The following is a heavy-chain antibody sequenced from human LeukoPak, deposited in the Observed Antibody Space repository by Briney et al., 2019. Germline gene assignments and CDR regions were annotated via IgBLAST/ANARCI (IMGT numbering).Heavy chain of an antibody. J-gene: IGHJ4*02. CDR1: GFTFSGYA. CDR3: AKSRDSRALFDY. Sequence: PGGSLRLSCVASGFTFSGYAMSWVRQSPGKGLEWVSMSVGTDSSYYPDSVKGRLTISRDNSKNTLYLEMNSLRAEDTAVYYCAKSRDSRALFDYWGQGTLVTVSS. D-gene: IGHD3-22*01. CDR2: SVGTDSS. V-gene: IGHV3-23*01.